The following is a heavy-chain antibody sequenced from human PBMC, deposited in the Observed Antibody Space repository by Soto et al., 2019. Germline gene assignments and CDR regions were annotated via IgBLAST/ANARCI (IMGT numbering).Heavy chain of an antibody. D-gene: IGHD2-15*01. J-gene: IGHJ4*02. CDR3: AKDWFGGQYCSGGSCYGTDFDY. V-gene: IGHV3-23*01. Sequence: GGSLRLSCAASGFTFSSYAMSWVRQAPGKGLEWVSAISGSGGSTYYADSVKGRFTISRDNSKNTLYLQMNSLRAEDTAVYYCAKDWFGGQYCSGGSCYGTDFDYWGQGTLVAVSS. CDR2: ISGSGGST. CDR1: GFTFSSYA.